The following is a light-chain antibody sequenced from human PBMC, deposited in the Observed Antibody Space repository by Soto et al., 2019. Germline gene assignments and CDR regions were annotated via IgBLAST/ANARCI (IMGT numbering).Light chain of an antibody. CDR3: QKYNSAPYT. CDR2: AAS. V-gene: IGKV1-27*01. CDR1: QGISNY. Sequence: DIQMTQSPSSLSASVGDRVTITCRASQGISNYLAWYQQKPGEVPHLLIYAASTLQSGVPSRFSGSGSGTDFTLTISSLQPEDVATYYYQKYNSAPYTFGQGTKLEIK. J-gene: IGKJ2*01.